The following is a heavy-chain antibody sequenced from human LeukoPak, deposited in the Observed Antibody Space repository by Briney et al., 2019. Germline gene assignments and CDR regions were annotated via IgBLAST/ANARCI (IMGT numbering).Heavy chain of an antibody. CDR2: IYYSGST. J-gene: IGHJ5*02. D-gene: IGHD6-19*01. CDR1: GGSISSGGYY. CDR3: ARDITAVAGTGP. V-gene: IGHV4-31*03. Sequence: SQTLSLTCTVSGGSISSGGYYWSWIRQHPGKGLEWIGYIYYSGSTYYNPSLKSRVTMSVDTSKNQFSLKLSSVTAADTAVYYCARDITAVAGTGPWGQGTLVTVSS.